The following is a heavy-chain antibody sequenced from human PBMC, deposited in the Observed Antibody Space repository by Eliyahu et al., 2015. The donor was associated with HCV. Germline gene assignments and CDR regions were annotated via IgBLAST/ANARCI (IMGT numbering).Heavy chain of an antibody. V-gene: IGHV3-30-3*01. CDR3: ARDNPLGSSSWYWGYFQH. Sequence: QVQLVESGGGVVQPGRSLRXSCAASGFTFXSXAXXWVRQAPGKGLEWVAVISYDGSNKYYADSVKGRFTISRDNSKNTLYLQMNSLRAEDTAVYYCARDNPLGSSSWYWGYFQHWGQGTLVTVSS. CDR2: ISYDGSNK. CDR1: GFTFXSXA. J-gene: IGHJ1*01. D-gene: IGHD6-13*01.